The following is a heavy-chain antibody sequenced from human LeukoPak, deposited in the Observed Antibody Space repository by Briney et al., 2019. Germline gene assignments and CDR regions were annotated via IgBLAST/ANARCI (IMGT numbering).Heavy chain of an antibody. D-gene: IGHD3-10*01. CDR3: AREDYYGSGSPWYFDL. V-gene: IGHV3-21*01. Sequence: GGSLSISCAASGFTFTTYWMGWVRQAPGKGLEWVSSISSSSSSIYYADSVKGRFTISRDNAKNSLHLQMNSLRAEDTAVFYCAREDYYGSGSPWYFDLWGRGTLVTVSS. CDR1: GFTFTTYW. J-gene: IGHJ2*01. CDR2: ISSSSSSI.